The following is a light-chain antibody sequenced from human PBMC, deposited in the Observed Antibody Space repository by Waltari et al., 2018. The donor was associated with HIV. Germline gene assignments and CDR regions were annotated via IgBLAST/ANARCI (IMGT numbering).Light chain of an antibody. CDR1: ALPKNS. V-gene: IGLV3-10*01. CDR3: YSRDTSGIHFV. Sequence: SYELTQPPSVSVSPGQTARITCSGDALPKNSAYWYQQKSGQAPILVIYDDTKRPSGIPERFSGSTSGTMATLTISGAQVEDEADYYCYSRDTSGIHFVFGTGTKVTVL. J-gene: IGLJ1*01. CDR2: DDT.